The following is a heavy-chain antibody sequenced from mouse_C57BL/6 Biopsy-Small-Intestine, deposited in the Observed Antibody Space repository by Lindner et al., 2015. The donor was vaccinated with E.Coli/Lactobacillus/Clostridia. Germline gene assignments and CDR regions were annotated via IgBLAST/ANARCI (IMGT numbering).Heavy chain of an antibody. CDR3: ARGGSFITTVLSFDY. V-gene: IGHV1-81*01. CDR1: GYTFTSYS. J-gene: IGHJ2*01. CDR2: IYPRSGNT. D-gene: IGHD1-1*01. Sequence: VQLQESGAELARPGASVKLSCKASGYTFTSYSINWVKQRTGQGLEWIGEIYPRSGNTYYNEKFKGKATLTADKSSSTAYMELRSLTSEDSAVYICARGGSFITTVLSFDYWGQGTTLTVSS.